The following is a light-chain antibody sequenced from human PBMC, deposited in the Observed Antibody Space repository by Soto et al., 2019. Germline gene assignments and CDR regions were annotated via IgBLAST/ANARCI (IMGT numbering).Light chain of an antibody. CDR2: DDS. CDR3: QVWDSSSDHVV. J-gene: IGLJ3*02. Sequence: SYELTQPPSVSVAPGQTARITCGGDNIGSRSVHWYQQKPGQAPVLVVYDDSGRPSGIPERFSGSNSGNTATLTIGRVEAGDEADHYCQVWDSSSDHVVFGGGTKLTVL. CDR1: NIGSRS. V-gene: IGLV3-21*02.